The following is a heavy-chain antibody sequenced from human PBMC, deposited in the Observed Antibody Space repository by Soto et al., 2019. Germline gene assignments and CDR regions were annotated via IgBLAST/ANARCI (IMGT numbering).Heavy chain of an antibody. CDR1: GFTFDDYA. J-gene: IGHJ4*02. CDR3: VRSKGGYSYGTPFDY. CDR2: ISWNSGNI. Sequence: EVPLEESGGALVQPGRSLRLSCAASGFTFDDYAMYWVRQVIGKGLEWVSSISWNSGNIGYADSVKGRFTTSRDNAENSLYLPSNSLRPEDTALYYCVRSKGGYSYGTPFDYWGQGTLVTVSS. V-gene: IGHV3-9*01. D-gene: IGHD5-18*01.